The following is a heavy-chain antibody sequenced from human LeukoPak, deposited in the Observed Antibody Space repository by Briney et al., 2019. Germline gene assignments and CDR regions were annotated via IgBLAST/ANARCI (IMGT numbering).Heavy chain of an antibody. J-gene: IGHJ3*02. D-gene: IGHD6-19*01. V-gene: IGHV4-59*08. CDR2: IYYSGST. Sequence: PSETLSLTCTVSGGSISSDNWSWIRPPPGKGLEWIGCIYYSGSTNYNPSLKSRVTISVDTSKNQFFLKLSSVTAADTAVYYCARAVADAFDIWGQGTMVTVSS. CDR1: GGSISSDN. CDR3: ARAVADAFDI.